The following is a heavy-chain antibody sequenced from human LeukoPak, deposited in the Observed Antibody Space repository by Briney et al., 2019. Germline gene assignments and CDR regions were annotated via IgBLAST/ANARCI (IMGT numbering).Heavy chain of an antibody. D-gene: IGHD3-10*01. J-gene: IGHJ5*02. CDR2: IYYSGST. CDR1: GGSISSSSYY. Sequence: PSETLSLTCTVSGGSISSSSYYWGWIRQPPGKGLEWIGSIYYSGSTYYNPSLKSRVTISVDTSKNQFSLKLSSVTAADTAVYYCARDYVPYFFGSRSYQVRNNWFDPWGQGTLVTVSS. CDR3: ARDYVPYFFGSRSYQVRNNWFDP. V-gene: IGHV4-39*02.